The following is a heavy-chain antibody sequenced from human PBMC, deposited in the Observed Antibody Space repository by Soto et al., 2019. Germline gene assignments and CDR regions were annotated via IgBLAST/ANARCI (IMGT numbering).Heavy chain of an antibody. CDR1: GFTFSSYG. CDR3: AIGSYDSSGYQFIDP. D-gene: IGHD3-22*01. V-gene: IGHV3-30*03. Sequence: VGSLRLSCAASGFTFSSYGIHWVRQAPGKGLEWVAVISYDGSNKYYAGSVKGRFTISRDNSKNTLYLQMNSLRAEDTAVYYCAIGSYDSSGYQFIDPWGQGTLVTVSS. CDR2: ISYDGSNK. J-gene: IGHJ5*02.